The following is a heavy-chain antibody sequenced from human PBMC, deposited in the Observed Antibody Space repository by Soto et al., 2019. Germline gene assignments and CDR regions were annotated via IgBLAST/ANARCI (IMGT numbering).Heavy chain of an antibody. Sequence: SETLSLTCTVSGGSISSGGYYWSWIRQHPGKGLEWIGYIYYSGSTYYNPSLKSRVTISVDTSKNQFSLKLSSVTAADTAVYYCGRARKDIAVVVAAPLFDYWGQGTLVTVSS. CDR2: IYYSGST. CDR1: GGSISSGGYY. D-gene: IGHD2-15*01. J-gene: IGHJ4*02. V-gene: IGHV4-31*03. CDR3: GRARKDIAVVVAAPLFDY.